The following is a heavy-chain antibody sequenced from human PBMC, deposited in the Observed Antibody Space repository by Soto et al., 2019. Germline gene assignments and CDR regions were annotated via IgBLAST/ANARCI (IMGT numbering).Heavy chain of an antibody. D-gene: IGHD4-17*01. J-gene: IGHJ5*02. CDR3: ARGVSTVTPNWFDP. Sequence: ASVKVSCKASGYTFSTYAMNWVRQSPGQRLEWMGWINAGNGNTKYSQKFQGRVTITRDTSATTAYMELSSLRSEDTAVYYCARGVSTVTPNWFDPWGQGTLVTVSS. CDR2: INAGNGNT. CDR1: GYTFSTYA. V-gene: IGHV1-3*01.